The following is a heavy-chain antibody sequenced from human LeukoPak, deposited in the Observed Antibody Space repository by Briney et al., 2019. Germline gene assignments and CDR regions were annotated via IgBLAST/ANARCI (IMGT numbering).Heavy chain of an antibody. J-gene: IGHJ4*02. CDR2: INHSGST. V-gene: IGHV4-34*01. CDR1: GGSLSGYY. Sequence: PSETLSLTCAVYGGSLSGYYWSWIRQPPGKGLEWIGEINHSGSTNYNPSLKSRVTISVDTSKNQFSLKLSSVTAADTAVYYCAGGMTAAAAYWGQGTLVTVSS. CDR3: AGGMTAAAAY. D-gene: IGHD6-13*01.